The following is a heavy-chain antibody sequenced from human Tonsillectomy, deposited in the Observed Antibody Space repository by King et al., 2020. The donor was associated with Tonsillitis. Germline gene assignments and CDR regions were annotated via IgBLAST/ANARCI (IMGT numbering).Heavy chain of an antibody. Sequence: QLQESGPGLVKPSATLSLTCDVSGYSISSGYYWGWIRQPPGKGLEWIGTVYYSGSTYYNPSLKSRVDISVDTSKNQFSLNLDSLTAADTAFYYCASDLSTKWFYYWGQGILVTVSS. V-gene: IGHV4-38-2*01. CDR3: ASDLSTKWFYY. CDR1: GYSISSGYY. J-gene: IGHJ4*02. CDR2: VYYSGST. D-gene: IGHD3-22*01.